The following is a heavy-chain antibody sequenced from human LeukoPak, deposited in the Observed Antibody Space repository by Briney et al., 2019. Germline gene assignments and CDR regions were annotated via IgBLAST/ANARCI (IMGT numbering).Heavy chain of an antibody. CDR1: GYTFTSYG. D-gene: IGHD3-16*02. CDR3: AREPYDYVWGSYRRFDY. V-gene: IGHV1-18*01. Sequence: GASVKVSCKASGYTFTSYGISWVRQAPGQGLEWMGWISAYNGNTNYAQKLQGRVTMTTDTSTSTAYMELRSLRSDDPAVYFCAREPYDYVWGSYRRFDYWGQGTLVTVSS. J-gene: IGHJ4*02. CDR2: ISAYNGNT.